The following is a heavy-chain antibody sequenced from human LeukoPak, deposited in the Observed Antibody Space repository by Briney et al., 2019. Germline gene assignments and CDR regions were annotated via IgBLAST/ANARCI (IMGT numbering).Heavy chain of an antibody. CDR2: IYYTGST. CDR3: ARDGPCGDYVLDY. CDR1: GGSISSYY. D-gene: IGHD4-17*01. Sequence: SETLSLTCSVSGGSISSYYWSWIRQAPGKGLELIGYIYYTGSTNYNPSLKSRVTISVDTSKNQFSLNLSSVTAADTAVYYCARDGPCGDYVLDYWGQGTLVTVSS. V-gene: IGHV4-59*01. J-gene: IGHJ4*02.